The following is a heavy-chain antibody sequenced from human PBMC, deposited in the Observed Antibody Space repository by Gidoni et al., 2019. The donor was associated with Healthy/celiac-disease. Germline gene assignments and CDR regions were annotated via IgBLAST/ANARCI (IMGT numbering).Heavy chain of an antibody. Sequence: EVQLVQSGAEVKKPGEDQKIYCKGCGYSFTSYWLGGVRQMPGKGLELMGIICPGDADTRYSPSFQGQVTISADKSISTAYLQWSSRKASDTAMYYCARRTLRDDSSGYYSLNDAFDIWGQGTMVTVS. CDR2: ICPGDADT. J-gene: IGHJ3*02. D-gene: IGHD3-22*01. CDR3: ARRTLRDDSSGYYSLNDAFDI. CDR1: GYSFTSYW. V-gene: IGHV5-51*03.